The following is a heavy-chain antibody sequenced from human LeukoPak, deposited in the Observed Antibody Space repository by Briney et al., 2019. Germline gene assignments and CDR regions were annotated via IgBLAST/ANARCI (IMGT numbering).Heavy chain of an antibody. J-gene: IGHJ3*02. Sequence: ASVKVSCKASGYTFTGYYMHWVRQAPGQGLEWMGWINPNSGGTNHAQNFQGRVTMTRDTSISTAYMELSRLRSDDTAVYYCARGGTTVTDDDAFDIWGQGTMVTVSS. D-gene: IGHD4-11*01. CDR3: ARGGTTVTDDDAFDI. V-gene: IGHV1-2*02. CDR1: GYTFTGYY. CDR2: INPNSGGT.